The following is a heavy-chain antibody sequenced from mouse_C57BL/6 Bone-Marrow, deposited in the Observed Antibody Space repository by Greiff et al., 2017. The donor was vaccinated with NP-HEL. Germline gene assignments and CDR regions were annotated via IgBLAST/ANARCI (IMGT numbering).Heavy chain of an antibody. Sequence: DVKLQESGGGLVKPGGSLKLSCAASGFTFSDYGMHWVRQAPEKGLEWVAYISSGSDTLYYADTVKGRFTISRDNAKNTLFLQMTSLRSEDTAMYYCARPLYYGSTFDDWGQGTTLTVSS. CDR3: ARPLYYGSTFDD. V-gene: IGHV5-17*01. J-gene: IGHJ2*01. CDR2: ISSGSDTL. D-gene: IGHD1-1*01. CDR1: GFTFSDYG.